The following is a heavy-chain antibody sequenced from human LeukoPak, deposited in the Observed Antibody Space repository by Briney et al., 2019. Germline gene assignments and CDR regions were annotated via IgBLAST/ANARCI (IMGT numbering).Heavy chain of an antibody. V-gene: IGHV5-51*01. CDR3: ARSTLYYYDSSGYWFDP. Sequence: GESLKISCKGSGYSFTSYWIGWVRQMPGKGLEWMGIIYPGDSDTRYSPSFQGQVTISADKSISTAYLQWSSLKASDTAMYYCARSTLYYYDSSGYWFDPWGQGTLVTASS. CDR1: GYSFTSYW. J-gene: IGHJ5*02. D-gene: IGHD3-22*01. CDR2: IYPGDSDT.